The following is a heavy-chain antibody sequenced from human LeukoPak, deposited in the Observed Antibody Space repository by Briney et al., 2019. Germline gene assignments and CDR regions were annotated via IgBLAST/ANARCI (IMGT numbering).Heavy chain of an antibody. J-gene: IGHJ4*02. CDR3: ANDRGSSSGCYGD. CDR2: ISGSGGST. D-gene: IGHD6-19*01. Sequence: GGSLRLSCAASGFAFSTYVMSWVRQAPGMGLVCVSAISGSGGSTYYADSVKGRFTISRDNSKNTLYLQMNSLRAEDTAVYYCANDRGSSSGCYGDWGQGTLVTVSS. CDR1: GFAFSTYV. V-gene: IGHV3-23*01.